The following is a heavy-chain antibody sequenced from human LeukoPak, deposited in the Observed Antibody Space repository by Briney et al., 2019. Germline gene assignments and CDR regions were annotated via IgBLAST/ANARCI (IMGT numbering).Heavy chain of an antibody. CDR1: GGSISSSSYY. CDR3: ARARLSIVRGITNFDY. Sequence: PSETLSLTCTVSGGSISSSSYYWGWIRQPPGKGLEWIGSIYYSGSTFYNPSLKSRVTISVDTSKNQFSLMLNSVTAADTALYFCARARLSIVRGITNFDYWGQGTVVTVSS. CDR2: IYYSGST. D-gene: IGHD3-10*01. J-gene: IGHJ4*02. V-gene: IGHV4-39*01.